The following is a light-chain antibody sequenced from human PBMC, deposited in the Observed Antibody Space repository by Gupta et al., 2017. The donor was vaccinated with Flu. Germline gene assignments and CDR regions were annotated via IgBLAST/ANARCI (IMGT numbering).Light chain of an antibody. V-gene: IGLV7-43*01. Sequence: STGAVTSGYYPNWFQQKPGQAPRVLIYSTSNKHYWTPARFSGSLLGGKAALTLSGVQPEDEAEYYCLLFYGGTWVFGGGTKLTVL. J-gene: IGLJ3*02. CDR2: STS. CDR1: TGAVTSGYY. CDR3: LLFYGGTWV.